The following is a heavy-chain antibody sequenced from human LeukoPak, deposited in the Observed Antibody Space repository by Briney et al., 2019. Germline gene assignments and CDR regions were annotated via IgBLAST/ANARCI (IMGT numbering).Heavy chain of an antibody. V-gene: IGHV3-21*04. CDR1: GFTFSNYG. CDR2: ISSSSSYI. Sequence: PGGSLRLSCAASGFTFSNYGMNWVRQAPGKGLEWVSSISSSSSYIYYADSVKGRFTISRDNSKNMVFLQMNSLRAEDTALYYCAKDGAAGTEYYFDLWGRGTLVTVSS. D-gene: IGHD6-13*01. J-gene: IGHJ2*01. CDR3: AKDGAAGTEYYFDL.